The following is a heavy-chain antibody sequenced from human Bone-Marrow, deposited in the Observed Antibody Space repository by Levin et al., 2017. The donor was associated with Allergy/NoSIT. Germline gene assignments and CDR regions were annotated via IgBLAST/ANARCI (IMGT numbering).Heavy chain of an antibody. V-gene: IGHV4-30-4*01. CDR2: IYYSGST. CDR3: GRVPRLGSGWDNYFDY. J-gene: IGHJ4*02. D-gene: IGHD6-19*01. CDR1: GGSIRSSDYY. Sequence: PSETLSLTCTVSGGSIRSSDYYWSWIRQPPGKGLEWIGYIYYSGSTYYNPSLKSRVSISVDTSKNQFSLKLSSVTAADTAVYYCGRVPRLGSGWDNYFDYWGQGTLVTVSS.